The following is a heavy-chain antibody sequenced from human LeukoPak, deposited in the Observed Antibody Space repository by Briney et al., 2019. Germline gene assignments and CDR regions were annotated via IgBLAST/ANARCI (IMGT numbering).Heavy chain of an antibody. CDR2: IYYSGST. CDR3: ARGRYYGSGSYEGGTWFDP. V-gene: IGHV4-30-4*01. D-gene: IGHD3-10*01. J-gene: IGHJ5*02. Sequence: SQTLSLTCTVSGGSISSGDYYWSWIRQPPGKGLEWIGYIYYSGSTYYNPSLKSRVTISVGTSKNQFSLKLSSVTAADTAVYYCARGRYYGSGSYEGGTWFDPWGQGTLVTVSS. CDR1: GGSISSGDYY.